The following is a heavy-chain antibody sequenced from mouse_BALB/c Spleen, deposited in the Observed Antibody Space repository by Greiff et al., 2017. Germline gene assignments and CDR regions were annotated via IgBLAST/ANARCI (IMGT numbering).Heavy chain of an antibody. CDR2: IDPETGGT. CDR1: GYTFTDYE. J-gene: IGHJ2*01. CDR3: TRGYGTGFDY. V-gene: IGHV1-15*01. D-gene: IGHD1-1*01. Sequence: VQLQQSGAELVRPGASVTLSCKASGYTFTDYEMHWVKQTPVHGLEWIGAIDPETGGTAYNQKFKGKATLTADKSSSTAYMELRSLTSEDSAVYYCTRGYGTGFDYWGQGTTLTVSS.